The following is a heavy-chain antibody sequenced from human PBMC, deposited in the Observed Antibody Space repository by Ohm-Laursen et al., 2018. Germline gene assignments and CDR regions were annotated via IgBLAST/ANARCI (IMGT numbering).Heavy chain of an antibody. Sequence: SLRLSCAASGFTFSKYWMSWVRQAPGKGLEWVANINEDGSETNYVDSMKGRVTVSRDNAKNELFLQMNSLRVDDTALYYCARGDSHSGDYWGQGTQVTVSS. CDR2: INEDGSET. D-gene: IGHD2-21*01. V-gene: IGHV3-7*01. CDR1: GFTFSKYW. J-gene: IGHJ4*02. CDR3: ARGDSHSGDY.